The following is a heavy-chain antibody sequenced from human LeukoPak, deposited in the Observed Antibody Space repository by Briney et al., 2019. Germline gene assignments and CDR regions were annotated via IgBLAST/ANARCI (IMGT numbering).Heavy chain of an antibody. D-gene: IGHD3-10*01. CDR1: GDNFTSYD. V-gene: IGHV1-3*01. CDR2: INAGNGNT. J-gene: IGHJ4*02. Sequence: GSVTVSCKACGDNFTSYDMHCVRQPPGQRLEWMGWINAGNGNTKYSQKFQGRVTITRDTSASTAYMELSSLRSEDTAVYYCARGLWFGELLGGYYFDYWGQGTLVTVSS. CDR3: ARGLWFGELLGGYYFDY.